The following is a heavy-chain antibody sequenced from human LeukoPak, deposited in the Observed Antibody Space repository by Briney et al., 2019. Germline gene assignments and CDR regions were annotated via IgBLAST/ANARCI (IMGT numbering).Heavy chain of an antibody. D-gene: IGHD3-10*01. J-gene: IGHJ3*02. V-gene: IGHV1-24*01. CDR1: GYTLTELS. Sequence: ASVKASCKVSGYTLTELSMHWVRQAPGKGLEWMGGFDPEDGETIYAQKFQGRVTMTEDTSTDTAYMELSSLRSEDTAVYYCATASYGSGSYSESVDIWGQGTMVTVSS. CDR2: FDPEDGET. CDR3: ATASYGSGSYSESVDI.